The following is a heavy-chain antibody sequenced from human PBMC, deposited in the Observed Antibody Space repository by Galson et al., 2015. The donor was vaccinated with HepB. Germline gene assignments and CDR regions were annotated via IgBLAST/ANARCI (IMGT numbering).Heavy chain of an antibody. CDR3: ARVGGYSSSSGLPPADWFDP. CDR2: TYYRSKSYN. CDR1: GDSVSSNSAA. D-gene: IGHD6-6*01. V-gene: IGHV6-1*01. J-gene: IGHJ5*02. Sequence: CAISGDSVSSNSAAWNWIRQSPSRGLEWLGRTYYRSKSYNDYAVSVKSRITINPDTSKNQFSLQLNSVAPEDTAVYYCARVGGYSSSSGLPPADWFDPWGQGTLVTVSS.